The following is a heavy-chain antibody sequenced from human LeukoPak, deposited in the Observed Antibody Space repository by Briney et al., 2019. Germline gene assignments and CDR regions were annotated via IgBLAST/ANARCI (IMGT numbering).Heavy chain of an antibody. V-gene: IGHV5-51*01. CDR3: ARTSGYCSGDRCDGEDY. Sequence: GESLKISCKGSGYTFISHWIAWVRQMPGKGLEWMGSIYPGDSDTRYSPSFQGHVTISADKAISTAYLQWSRLKASDTAMYYCARTSGYCSGDRCDGEDYWGQGTLVTVSS. J-gene: IGHJ4*02. CDR2: IYPGDSDT. D-gene: IGHD2-15*01. CDR1: GYTFISHW.